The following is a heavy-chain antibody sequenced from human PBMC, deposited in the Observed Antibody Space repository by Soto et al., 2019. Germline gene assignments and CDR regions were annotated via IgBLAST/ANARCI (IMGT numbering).Heavy chain of an antibody. CDR2: IYWDEDK. J-gene: IGHJ4*01. CDR1: GFSLTSSGVG. V-gene: IGHV2-5*02. CDR3: GHSGGYRIIDY. D-gene: IGHD2-15*01. Sequence: SGPTLVNPTQTLTLTCTFSGFSLTSSGVGVGWIRQPPGKALEWLGIIYWDEDKRYSPSLKSRLTITKDTSKNQVVLKMTYMDPVDTATYYCGHSGGYRIIDYWGQGILVTSPQ.